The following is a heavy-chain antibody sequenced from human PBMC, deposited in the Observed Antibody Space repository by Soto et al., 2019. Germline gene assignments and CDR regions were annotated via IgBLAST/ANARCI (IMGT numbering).Heavy chain of an antibody. CDR3: ARNYDILTGYWPTFYSYYSMDV. CDR2: MNPNSGNT. J-gene: IGHJ6*03. V-gene: IGHV1-8*01. Sequence: ASVKVSCKASGYTFTSYDINWVRQATGQGLEWMGWMNPNSGNTGYAQKFQGRVTMTRNTSISTAYMELRSLRSEDTAVYYCARNYDILTGYWPTFYSYYSMDVWGKGTTVTVS. D-gene: IGHD3-9*01. CDR1: GYTFTSYD.